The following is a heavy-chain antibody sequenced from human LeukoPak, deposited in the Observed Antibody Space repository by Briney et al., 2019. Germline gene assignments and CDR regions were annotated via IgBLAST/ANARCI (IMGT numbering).Heavy chain of an antibody. CDR1: GFTFSSYA. J-gene: IGHJ4*02. CDR3: ARDGYNNYWYIDF. CDR2: ISASGGST. D-gene: IGHD5-12*01. Sequence: GGSLRLSCAASGFTFSSYAMSWVRQAPGKGLEWVSAISASGGSTYYADSVKGRFTISRDNSKNTLSLQMTSLRAEDTAIYYCARDGYNNYWYIDFWGQGTLVTVSS. V-gene: IGHV3-23*01.